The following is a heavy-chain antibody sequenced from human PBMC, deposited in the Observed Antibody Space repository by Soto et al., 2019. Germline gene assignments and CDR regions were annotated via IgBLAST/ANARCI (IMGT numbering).Heavy chain of an antibody. CDR3: AKELGYCSSTSCYTEIFDY. CDR1: GFTFSSYA. CDR2: ISGSGGST. V-gene: IGHV3-23*01. J-gene: IGHJ4*02. Sequence: LRLSCAASGFTFSSYAMSWVRQAPGKGLEWVSAISGSGGSTYYADSVKGRFTISRDNSKNTLYLQMNSLRAEDTAVYYCAKELGYCSSTSCYTEIFDYWGQGTLVTVSS. D-gene: IGHD2-2*02.